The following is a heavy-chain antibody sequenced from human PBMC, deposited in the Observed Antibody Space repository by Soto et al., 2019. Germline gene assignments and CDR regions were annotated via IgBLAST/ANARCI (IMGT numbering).Heavy chain of an antibody. CDR1: RVSFSRWS. Sequence: VGSLSLACRASRVSFSRWSPYWDRQAPGKGLEWVASISDDGSTTSYGDSVKGRFTISRDNAKNSLYLQMNSLRAEDTAAYYCARVSPQYYYYYMDVWGKGTTVTVSS. V-gene: IGHV3-30*04. CDR2: ISDDGSTT. J-gene: IGHJ6*03. CDR3: ARVSPQYYYYYMDV.